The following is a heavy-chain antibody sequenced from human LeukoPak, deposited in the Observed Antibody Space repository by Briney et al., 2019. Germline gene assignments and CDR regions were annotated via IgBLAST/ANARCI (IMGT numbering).Heavy chain of an antibody. Sequence: GGSLRLSCAASGFTFSSYGMHWVRQAPGKGLEWVALISYDGSNSYYADSVKGRFTMSRDNSKNTLSLQMNSLRAEDTAVYYCARVRTAWYEGTFDYWGQGTLVTVSS. CDR3: ARVRTAWYEGTFDY. D-gene: IGHD6-13*01. V-gene: IGHV3-30*03. CDR1: GFTFSSYG. CDR2: ISYDGSNS. J-gene: IGHJ4*02.